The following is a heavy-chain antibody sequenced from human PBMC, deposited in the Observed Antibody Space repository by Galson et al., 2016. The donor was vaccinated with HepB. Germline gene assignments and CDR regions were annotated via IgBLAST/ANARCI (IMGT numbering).Heavy chain of an antibody. CDR1: GFTFDDYA. V-gene: IGHV3-9*01. D-gene: IGHD2-21*02. Sequence: SLRLSCAASGFTFDDYAMHWVRQAPGKGLEWVSGISWNSGSIGYADSVKGRFTISRDNAKNSLYLQMNSLRVDDTAFYYCARGTLGDKYDAQFDLWGQGTLVTVS. J-gene: IGHJ4*02. CDR3: ARGTLGDKYDAQFDL. CDR2: ISWNSGSI.